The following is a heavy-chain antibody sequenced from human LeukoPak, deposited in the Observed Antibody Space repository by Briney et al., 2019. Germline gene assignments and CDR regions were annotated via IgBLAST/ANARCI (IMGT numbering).Heavy chain of an antibody. V-gene: IGHV4-39*01. J-gene: IGHJ4*02. CDR2: IYYSGST. CDR3: ARRGQYDYGDYSFDY. D-gene: IGHD4-17*01. Sequence: KSSETLSLTCTVSGGSISSSSYYWGWIRQPPGKGLEWIGSIYYSGSTYYNPSLKSRVTISVDTSKNQFSLKLSSVTAADTAVYYCARRGQYDYGDYSFDYWGQGTLVTVSS. CDR1: GGSISSSSYY.